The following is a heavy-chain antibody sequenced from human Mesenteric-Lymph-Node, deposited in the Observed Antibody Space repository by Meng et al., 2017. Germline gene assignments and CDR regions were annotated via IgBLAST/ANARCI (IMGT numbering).Heavy chain of an antibody. CDR2: IYYSGST. Sequence: RQVSVPGLVKPPPTLSLTCTVSGGSISSGGFYWSWIRQHPGKGLEWIGYIYYSGSTYYNPSLRSRVAISIDTSKNQFSLKLTSVTAADTAVYFCARTNYGDYNWFDPWGQGTLVTVSS. J-gene: IGHJ5*02. CDR3: ARTNYGDYNWFDP. D-gene: IGHD4-17*01. CDR1: GGSISSGGFY. V-gene: IGHV4-31*03.